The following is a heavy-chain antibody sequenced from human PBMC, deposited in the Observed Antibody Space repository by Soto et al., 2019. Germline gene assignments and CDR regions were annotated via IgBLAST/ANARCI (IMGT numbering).Heavy chain of an antibody. CDR1: GGTFSSYT. V-gene: IGHV1-69*04. CDR2: IIPILGIA. D-gene: IGHD2-2*01. J-gene: IGHJ6*03. CDR3: ARDSPIVVVPAARGDYYYYYMDV. Sequence: SSVKLSCKASGGTFSSYTMSWVRHAPGQGLECMGRIIPILGIANYAQKFQGRVTITADKSTSTAYMELSSLRSEDTAVYYCARDSPIVVVPAARGDYYYYYMDVWGKGTTVTVSS.